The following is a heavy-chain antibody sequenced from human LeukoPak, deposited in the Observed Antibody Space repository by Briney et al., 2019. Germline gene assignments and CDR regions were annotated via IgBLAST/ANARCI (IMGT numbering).Heavy chain of an antibody. CDR1: GYSFTSYW. CDR2: IYPGDSET. D-gene: IGHD6-13*01. CDR3: ARHLAAAAVDY. V-gene: IGHV5-51*01. Sequence: GESLKISCKGSGYSFTSYWIGWVRHMPGKGLEWMGIIYPGDSETRYSPSFQGQVTISADKSISTAYLQWSSLKASDTAMYYCARHLAAAAVDYWGQGTLVTVAS. J-gene: IGHJ4*02.